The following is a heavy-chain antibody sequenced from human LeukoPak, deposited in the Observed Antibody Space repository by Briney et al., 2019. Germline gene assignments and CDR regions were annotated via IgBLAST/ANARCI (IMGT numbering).Heavy chain of an antibody. CDR2: IYYSGSA. D-gene: IGHD5-12*01. V-gene: IGHV4-59*01. CDR3: ARDRYSGYDGFGAFDI. J-gene: IGHJ3*02. CDR1: GDSISSYY. Sequence: PSETLSLTCTVSGDSISSYYWSWIRQPPAKGLEWIGYIYYSGSAKYNPSLRSRITISIDTSKNRFSLKLSSVTAAVTAVYYCARDRYSGYDGFGAFDIWGQGTMVTVSS.